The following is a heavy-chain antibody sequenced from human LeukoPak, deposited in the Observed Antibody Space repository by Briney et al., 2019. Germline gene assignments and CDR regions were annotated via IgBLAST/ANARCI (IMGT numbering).Heavy chain of an antibody. Sequence: ASVKVSCKASGYTFTSYGISWVRQAPGQGLEWMGWISAYNGNTNYAQKLQSRVTMTTDTSTSTAYMELRSLRSDDTAVYYCARNEDTAGRSDSGYWGQGTLVTVSS. D-gene: IGHD5-18*01. J-gene: IGHJ4*02. CDR3: ARNEDTAGRSDSGY. CDR2: ISAYNGNT. V-gene: IGHV1-18*01. CDR1: GYTFTSYG.